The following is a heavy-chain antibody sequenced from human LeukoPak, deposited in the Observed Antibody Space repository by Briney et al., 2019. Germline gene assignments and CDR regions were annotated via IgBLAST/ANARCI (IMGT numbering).Heavy chain of an antibody. V-gene: IGHV3-11*06. CDR1: GFTFSGHY. D-gene: IGHD3-16*02. Sequence: ESGGSLRLSCAASGFTFSGHYMIWIRQAPGKGLEWVLYISSSSTGSYTRYADSVKGRFTIFRDNAKNSLYMQMNSLRAEDTAVFYCARLIEDDYIWGKYRYIDFWGQGTLVTVSS. CDR2: ISSSSTGS. CDR3: ARLIEDDYIWGKYRYIDF. J-gene: IGHJ4*02.